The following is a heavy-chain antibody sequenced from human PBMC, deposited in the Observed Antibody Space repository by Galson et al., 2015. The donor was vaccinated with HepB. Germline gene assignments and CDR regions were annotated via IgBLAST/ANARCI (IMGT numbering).Heavy chain of an antibody. CDR3: ARPRDTAMVTASDY. CDR1: GYTFTSYA. J-gene: IGHJ4*02. D-gene: IGHD5-18*01. CDR2: INTNTGNP. Sequence: SVKVSCKASGYTFTSYAMNWVRQAPGQGLEWMGWINTNTGNPTYAQGFTGRFVFSLDTFVSTAYLQISSLKAEDTAVYYCARPRDTAMVTASDYWGQGTLVTVSS. V-gene: IGHV7-4-1*02.